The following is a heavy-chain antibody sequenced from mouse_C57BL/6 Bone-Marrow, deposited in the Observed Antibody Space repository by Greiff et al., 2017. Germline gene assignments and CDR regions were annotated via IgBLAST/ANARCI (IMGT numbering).Heavy chain of an antibody. J-gene: IGHJ1*03. CDR1: GFTFSSYG. CDR2: ISSGGSYT. D-gene: IGHD2-3*01. V-gene: IGHV5-6*01. CDR3: ARPRWLLQYFDV. Sequence: EVQVVESGGDLVKPGGSLKLSCAASGFTFSSYGMSWVRQTPDKRLEWVATISSGGSYTYYPDSVKGRFTISRDNAKNTLYLQRSSLKSEATAMYYCARPRWLLQYFDVWGTGTTVTVSS.